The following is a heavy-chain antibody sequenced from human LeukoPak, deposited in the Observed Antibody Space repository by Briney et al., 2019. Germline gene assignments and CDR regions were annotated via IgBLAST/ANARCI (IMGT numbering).Heavy chain of an antibody. CDR2: INHNGNVN. V-gene: IGHV3-7*03. J-gene: IGHJ5*02. CDR1: GFTFSSYW. Sequence: GGSLRLSCAASGFTFSSYWMNWARQAPGKGLEWVASINHNGNVNYYVDSVKGRFTISRDNAKNMLHLQMNSLRAEDTAVYYCARGFNRGFDPWGQGTLVIVSS. D-gene: IGHD3-10*01. CDR3: ARGFNRGFDP.